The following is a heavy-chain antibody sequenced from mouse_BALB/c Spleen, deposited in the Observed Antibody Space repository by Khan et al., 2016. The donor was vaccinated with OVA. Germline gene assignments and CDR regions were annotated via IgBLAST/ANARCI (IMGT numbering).Heavy chain of an antibody. CDR3: ARGGAAFYRNDVGAMDY. CDR1: GYTFTTAG. V-gene: IGHV9-4*02. Sequence: QIQLVQSGPELKKPGETVRISCKASGYTFTTAGMQWVQKMPGKGLKWIGWINTHSGVPKYAEDFKGRFAFSLETSASTVYLQITNLKNEDTATNFCARGGAAFYRNDVGAMDYWGQGTSVTVSS. J-gene: IGHJ4*01. D-gene: IGHD2-14*01. CDR2: INTHSGVP.